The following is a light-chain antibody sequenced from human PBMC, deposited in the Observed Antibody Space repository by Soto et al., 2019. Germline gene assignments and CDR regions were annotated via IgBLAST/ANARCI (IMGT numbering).Light chain of an antibody. CDR3: QQYNNWPPYT. J-gene: IGKJ2*01. CDR2: GAS. Sequence: EVVMTQSPATLSASPGERVILSCRASQNIGSNLAWYQQRPGQAPRLLMYGASTRDTETPARFSGSGSATDFTLTISSLQSEDFAVYYCQQYNNWPPYTFGQGTKLEIK. CDR1: QNIGSN. V-gene: IGKV3-15*01.